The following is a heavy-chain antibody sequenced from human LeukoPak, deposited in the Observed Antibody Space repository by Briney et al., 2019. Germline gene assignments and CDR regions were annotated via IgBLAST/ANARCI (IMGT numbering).Heavy chain of an antibody. CDR3: ASDTAQTDRYYYYYYMDV. CDR2: IRYDGSNK. J-gene: IGHJ6*03. Sequence: GGSLRLSCAASGFTFSSYGMHWVRQAPGKGLEWVAFIRYDGSNKYYADSVKGRFTISRDNSKNTLYLQTNSLRAEDTAVYYCASDTAQTDRYYYYYYMDVWGKGTTVTVSS. CDR1: GFTFSSYG. V-gene: IGHV3-30*02. D-gene: IGHD5-18*01.